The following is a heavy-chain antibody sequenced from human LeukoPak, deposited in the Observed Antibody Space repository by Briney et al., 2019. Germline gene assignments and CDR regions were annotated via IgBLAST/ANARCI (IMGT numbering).Heavy chain of an antibody. Sequence: GGSLRLSCAASGFTVSSNFMSWVRQAPGKGPEWVSVIYSGGTTYYADSVKGRFTISRDNSKNTQYLQMNSLRAEDTAVYYCARDGYGNNYMDVWGKGTTVTVSS. V-gene: IGHV3-53*01. J-gene: IGHJ6*03. CDR2: IYSGGTT. CDR1: GFTVSSNF. D-gene: IGHD1/OR15-1a*01. CDR3: ARDGYGNNYMDV.